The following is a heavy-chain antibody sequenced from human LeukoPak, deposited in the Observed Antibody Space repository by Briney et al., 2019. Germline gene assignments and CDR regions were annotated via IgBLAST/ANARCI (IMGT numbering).Heavy chain of an antibody. CDR2: MNCKSGNI. J-gene: IGHJ5*02. V-gene: IGHV1-8*01. D-gene: IGHD6-13*01. CDR3: ARGRPTLAAAANNWFDP. CDR1: GYTFTNYD. Sequence: ASVKVSCKASGYTFTNYDINWVRQATGQGLEWMGWMNCKSGNIGYAQKFQGRVTITADESTSTAYMELSSLRSEDTAVYYCARGRPTLAAAANNWFDPWGQGTLVTVSS.